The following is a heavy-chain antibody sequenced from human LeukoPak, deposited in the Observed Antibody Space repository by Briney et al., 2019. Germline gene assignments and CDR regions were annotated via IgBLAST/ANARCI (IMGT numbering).Heavy chain of an antibody. CDR1: GFTFSSYS. CDR3: ARLYSSVWEPCFDY. J-gene: IGHJ4*02. D-gene: IGHD6-19*01. CDR2: ISNSGSTI. V-gene: IGHV3-48*04. Sequence: PGGSLRLSCAASGFTFSSYSMNWVRQAPGKGLKWVSYISNSGSTIYYADSVKGRFTISRDNAKNSLYLQMNSLRAEDTAVYYCARLYSSVWEPCFDYWGQGTLVTVSS.